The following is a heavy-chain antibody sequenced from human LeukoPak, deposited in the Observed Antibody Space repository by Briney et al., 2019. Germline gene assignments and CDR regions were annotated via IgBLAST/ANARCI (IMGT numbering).Heavy chain of an antibody. D-gene: IGHD5-12*01. CDR2: IKEDGSEK. V-gene: IGHV3-7*01. CDR1: GFTFSAHW. J-gene: IGHJ4*02. CDR3: ARVRGGGYSGYDFDY. Sequence: GGSLRLSCAASGFTFSAHWMSWVRQAPGKGLEWVANIKEDGSEKFYVDSVKGRFTISRDNAKNSLSLQMNSLRAEDTAVYYCARVRGGGYSGYDFDYWGQGTLVTVSS.